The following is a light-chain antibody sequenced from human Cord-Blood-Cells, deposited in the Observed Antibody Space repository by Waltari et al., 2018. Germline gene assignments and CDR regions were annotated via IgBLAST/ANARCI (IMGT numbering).Light chain of an antibody. CDR1: ALPKKY. J-gene: IGLJ3*02. CDR3: YSADRSGNHRV. V-gene: IGLV3-10*01. Sequence: SYELTQPPSVSVSPGQTARITCSADALPKKYAYWYQQKPGQAPVLVIYEDSKRPAGIPEGFSGSGSAKMATWTISGAQVEDEAEYYCYSADRSGNHRVFGGGTKLTVL. CDR2: EDS.